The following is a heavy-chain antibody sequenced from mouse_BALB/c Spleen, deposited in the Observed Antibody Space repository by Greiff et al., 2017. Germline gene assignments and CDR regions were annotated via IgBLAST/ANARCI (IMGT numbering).Heavy chain of an antibody. V-gene: IGHV2-9*02. Sequence: QVQLQQSGPGLVAPSQSLSITCTVSGFSLTSYGVHWVRQPPGKGLEWLGVIWAGGSTNYNSALMSRLSISKDNSKSQVFLKMNSLQTDDTAMYYCARNHYRYDDYFDYWGQGTTLTVSS. CDR3: ARNHYRYDDYFDY. J-gene: IGHJ2*01. CDR2: IWAGGST. CDR1: GFSLTSYG. D-gene: IGHD2-14*01.